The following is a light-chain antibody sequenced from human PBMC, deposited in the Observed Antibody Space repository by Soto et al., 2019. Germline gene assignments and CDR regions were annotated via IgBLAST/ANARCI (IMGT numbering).Light chain of an antibody. CDR1: QSVSSSY. CDR3: QQYGSSPQT. J-gene: IGKJ1*01. CDR2: GAS. Sequence: EIVLTXSPGTLSLSPXXXATLSCRASQSVSSSYLAWYQQKPGQAPRLLIYGASSRATGIPDRFSGSGSGTDFTLTISRLEPEDFAVYYCQQYGSSPQTFGQGTKVEIK. V-gene: IGKV3-20*01.